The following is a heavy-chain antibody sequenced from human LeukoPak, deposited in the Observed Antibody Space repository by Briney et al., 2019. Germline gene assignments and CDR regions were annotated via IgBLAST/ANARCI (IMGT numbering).Heavy chain of an antibody. J-gene: IGHJ4*02. CDR3: ARRGLGTVTAEFDY. Sequence: SETLSLTCTVSGGSISSSSYYWGWIRQPQGKGLEWIGSIYYSGSTYYNPSLKSRVTIPVDTSKNQFSLKLSSVTAADTAVYYCARRGLGTVTAEFDYWGQGTLVTVSS. CDR2: IYYSGST. D-gene: IGHD4-17*01. CDR1: GGSISSSSYY. V-gene: IGHV4-39*01.